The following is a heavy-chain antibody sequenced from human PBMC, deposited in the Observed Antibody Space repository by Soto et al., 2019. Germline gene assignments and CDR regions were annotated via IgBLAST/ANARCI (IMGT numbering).Heavy chain of an antibody. CDR2: ISSSSSYI. CDR1: GFTFSSYS. V-gene: IGHV3-21*01. CDR3: VRDPATVNRFDP. D-gene: IGHD4-17*01. Sequence: EVQLVESGGGLVKPGGSLRLSCAASGFTFSSYSMNWVRQAPGKGLEWVSSISSSSSYIYYADSVKGRFTIPRDNANNSLYLQMNSLRAEHTAVYYCVRDPATVNRFDPWGQGTLVTVSS. J-gene: IGHJ5*02.